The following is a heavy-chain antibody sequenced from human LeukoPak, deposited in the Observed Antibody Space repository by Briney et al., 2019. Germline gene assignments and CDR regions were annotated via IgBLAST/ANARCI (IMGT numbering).Heavy chain of an antibody. CDR2: IYGGGST. CDR1: GFTVSSNY. Sequence: GGSLRLSCAASGFTVSSNYMSWVRQAPGKGLEWVSVIYGGGSTYYADSVKGRFTISRDNSKNTLYLQMNSLRAEDTAVYYCARAGMRIFGVVRPFDYWGQGTLVTVSS. D-gene: IGHD3-3*01. V-gene: IGHV3-66*02. CDR3: ARAGMRIFGVVRPFDY. J-gene: IGHJ4*02.